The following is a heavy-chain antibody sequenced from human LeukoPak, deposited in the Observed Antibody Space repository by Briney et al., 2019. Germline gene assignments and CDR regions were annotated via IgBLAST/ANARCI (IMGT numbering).Heavy chain of an antibody. CDR2: IIPIFGTA. CDR1: GGTFSSYA. J-gene: IGHJ4*02. V-gene: IGHV1-69*13. D-gene: IGHD3-10*01. CDR3: ARESLLWFGESGEYYFDY. Sequence: SVKVSCKASGGTFSSYAISWVRQAPGQGLEWMGGIIPIFGTANYAQKFQGRATITADESTSTVYMELSSLRSEDTAVYYCARESLLWFGESGEYYFDYWGQGTLVTVSS.